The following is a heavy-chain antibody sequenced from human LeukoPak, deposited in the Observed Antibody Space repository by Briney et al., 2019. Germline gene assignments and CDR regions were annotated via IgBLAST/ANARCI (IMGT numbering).Heavy chain of an antibody. J-gene: IGHJ4*02. CDR1: GLTVTNAW. D-gene: IGHD3-10*01. V-gene: IGHV3-74*01. CDR3: ARDFGGSRDY. Sequence: GGSLRLSCAASGLTVTNAWMNWVRQAPGKGLVWVSRINSDGSTINYADSVKGRFTISRDNAKNTLYLQMNSLRAEDTAVYYCARDFGGSRDYWGQGTLVTVSS. CDR2: INSDGSTI.